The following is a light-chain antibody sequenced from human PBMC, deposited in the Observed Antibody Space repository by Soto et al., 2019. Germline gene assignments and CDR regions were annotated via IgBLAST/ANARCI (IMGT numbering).Light chain of an antibody. CDR2: DAS. Sequence: DIQMTPSPSSLSASVLDRVTISCRANRPISNDLAWYQQQPGKAPKLLIYDASSLESGVPSRFSGSGAGTEFAVSISSLQPDDLATYYSQQYNNYWTFGQGTKVDIK. V-gene: IGKV1-5*01. CDR1: RPISND. J-gene: IGKJ1*01. CDR3: QQYNNYWT.